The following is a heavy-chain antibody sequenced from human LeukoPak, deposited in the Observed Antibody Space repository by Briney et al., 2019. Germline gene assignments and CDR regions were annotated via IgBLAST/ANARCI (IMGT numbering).Heavy chain of an antibody. Sequence: ASVKVSCKASGYTFTSYGISWVRQAPGQGLEWMGWISAYNGNTNYAQKLQGRVTMTTDTSTSTAYMELSSLRSEDTAVYYCARGNKYSYGRSYYFDYWGQGTLVTVSS. CDR3: ARGNKYSYGRSYYFDY. CDR1: GYTFTSYG. CDR2: ISAYNGNT. V-gene: IGHV1-18*01. J-gene: IGHJ4*02. D-gene: IGHD5-18*01.